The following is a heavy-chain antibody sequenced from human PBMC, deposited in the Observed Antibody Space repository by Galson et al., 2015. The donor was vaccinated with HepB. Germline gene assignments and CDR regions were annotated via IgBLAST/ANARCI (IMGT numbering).Heavy chain of an antibody. Sequence: SVKVSCKASGYTFTSYAMHWVRQAPGQRLEWMGWINAGNGNTKYSQKFQGRVTITRDTSASTAYMELSSLRSEDTAVYYCARGYSSNYESYYFDYWGQGTLVTVSS. CDR3: ARGYSSNYESYYFDY. D-gene: IGHD6-13*01. J-gene: IGHJ4*02. V-gene: IGHV1-3*01. CDR2: INAGNGNT. CDR1: GYTFTSYA.